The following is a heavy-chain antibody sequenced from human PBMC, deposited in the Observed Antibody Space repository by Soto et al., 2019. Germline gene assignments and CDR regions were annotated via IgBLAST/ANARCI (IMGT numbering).Heavy chain of an antibody. J-gene: IGHJ6*02. CDR1: GYSFTSYW. CDR3: ARRIAAAGTLYGMDV. D-gene: IGHD6-13*01. CDR2: IYPGDADT. V-gene: IGHV5-51*01. Sequence: GESLKISCKGSGYSFTSYWIGWVRQMPGKGLEWMGIIYPGDADTRYSPSFQGQVTISADKSISTAYLQRSSLKASDTAMYYCARRIAAAGTLYGMDVWGQGTTVTVSS.